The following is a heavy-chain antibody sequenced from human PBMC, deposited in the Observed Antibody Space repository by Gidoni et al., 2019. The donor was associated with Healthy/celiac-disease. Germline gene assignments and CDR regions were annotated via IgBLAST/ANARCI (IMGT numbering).Heavy chain of an antibody. D-gene: IGHD3-3*01. CDR2: INQDGSRT. J-gene: IGHJ3*02. Sequence: QLVESGGGLVQPGESLRLSGAASGFSFSSHWMMWVRQTPGKGLEWVANINQDGSRTSYVDSVKGRFTISRDNPQMSLYLQMSSLRGEDTGVYYCARDPEWGACDIWGQGTMVTVSS. V-gene: IGHV3-7*03. CDR1: GFSFSSHW. CDR3: ARDPEWGACDI.